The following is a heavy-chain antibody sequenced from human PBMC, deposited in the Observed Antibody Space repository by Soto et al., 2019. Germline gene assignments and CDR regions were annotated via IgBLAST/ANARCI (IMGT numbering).Heavy chain of an antibody. J-gene: IGHJ4*02. CDR3: VRMVRLVGATFYFDS. D-gene: IGHD1-26*01. CDR1: GFSLSNDKMA. CDR2: IFSNDEK. Sequence: QVTLKESGPVLVKPTETLTLTCTVSGFSLSNDKMAVSWIRQPPGKALEGLAHIFSNDEKAYSTSLRSRLTISKDTSKSQVFLTVTHMDPVDTATYYCVRMVRLVGATFYFDSWGQGTLVTVSS. V-gene: IGHV2-26*01.